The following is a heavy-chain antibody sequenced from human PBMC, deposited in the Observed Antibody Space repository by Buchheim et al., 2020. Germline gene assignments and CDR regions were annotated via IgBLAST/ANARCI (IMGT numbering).Heavy chain of an antibody. V-gene: IGHV3-11*01. D-gene: IGHD3-22*01. CDR2: ISSSGSTI. Sequence: QVQLVESGGGLVKPGGSLRLSCAASGFTFSDYYMNWIRQAPGKGLEWVSYISSSGSTIKYADSVQGRFTISRDNAKHSLYLQMNSLRAEDTAVYYCAGARGSKITMIEEPLDYWGQGTL. CDR1: GFTFSDYY. CDR3: AGARGSKITMIEEPLDY. J-gene: IGHJ4*02.